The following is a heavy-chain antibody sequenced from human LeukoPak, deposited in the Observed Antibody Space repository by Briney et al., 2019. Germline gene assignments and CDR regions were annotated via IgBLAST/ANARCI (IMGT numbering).Heavy chain of an antibody. CDR1: GGSIKSYY. J-gene: IGHJ4*02. Sequence: TSSETLSLTCTVSGGSIKSYYWSWVRQPPGKGLEWIGYVFSTGSTSYSPSLKNRVTMSVDTSKNQFSLKLSSVTAADTAVYYCLRGGGESGYWYYWDQGTLVSVSS. CDR3: LRGGGESGYWYY. D-gene: IGHD3-22*01. CDR2: VFSTGST. V-gene: IGHV4-59*01.